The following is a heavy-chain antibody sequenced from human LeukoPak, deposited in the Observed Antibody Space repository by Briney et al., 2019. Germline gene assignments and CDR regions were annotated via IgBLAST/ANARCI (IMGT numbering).Heavy chain of an antibody. Sequence: GGSLRLSCAASGFTFSSYAMSWVRQAPGKGLEWVSAISGSGGSTYYADSVKGRFTISRDNAKNSLYLQMNSLRAEDTAVYYCASTRGMDVYYYGSGSYSTDAFDIWGQGTMVTVSS. CDR3: ASTRGMDVYYYGSGSYSTDAFDI. CDR1: GFTFSSYA. D-gene: IGHD3-10*01. V-gene: IGHV3-23*01. CDR2: ISGSGGST. J-gene: IGHJ3*02.